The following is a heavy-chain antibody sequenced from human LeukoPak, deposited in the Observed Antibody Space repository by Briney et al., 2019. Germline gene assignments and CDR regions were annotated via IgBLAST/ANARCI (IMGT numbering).Heavy chain of an antibody. CDR1: GGSISSCSYY. CDR2: IYYSGNT. J-gene: IGHJ4*02. V-gene: IGHV4-39*07. Sequence: SGTLSLTCSVSGGSISSCSYYWVWIRQPPGNGLEWIGSIYYSGNTYNNPSLKSRVTVSVDTSKNQFSLKLSSVIEADTAVYYCARAYAGYASRFDYWGQGILVTVSS. CDR3: ARAYAGYASRFDY. D-gene: IGHD1-1*01.